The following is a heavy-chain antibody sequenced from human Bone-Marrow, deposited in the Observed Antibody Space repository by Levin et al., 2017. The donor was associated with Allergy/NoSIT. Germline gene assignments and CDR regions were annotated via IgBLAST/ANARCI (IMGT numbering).Heavy chain of an antibody. J-gene: IGHJ6*02. CDR1: GVSINNYF. D-gene: IGHD6-19*01. Sequence: SETLSHTCNVSGVSINNYFWSWIRQPPGKGLEWIGYIYSTASSSYNPSLKNRVTMSIETSKNQVSLKLRSVTAADTAVYYCARAGDWESSVWYGTKDYAMEFWGQGTTVTVSS. CDR3: ARAGDWESSVWYGTKDYAMEF. V-gene: IGHV4-59*01. CDR2: IYSTASS.